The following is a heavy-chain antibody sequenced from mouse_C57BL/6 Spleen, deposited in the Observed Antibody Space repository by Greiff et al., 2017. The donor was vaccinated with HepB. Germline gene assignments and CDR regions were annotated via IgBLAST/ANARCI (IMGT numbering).Heavy chain of an antibody. CDR1: GFTFSDAW. D-gene: IGHD1-1*01. V-gene: IGHV6-6*01. CDR3: TRELPLKSAMDY. Sequence: EVMLVESGGGLVQPGGSMKLSCAASGFTFSDAWMDWVRQSPEKGLEWVAEIRNKANNHATYYAESVKVRFTISRDDSKSSVYLHMNSLRAEDTGIYYCTRELPLKSAMDYWGQGTSVTVSS. CDR2: IRNKANNHAT. J-gene: IGHJ4*01.